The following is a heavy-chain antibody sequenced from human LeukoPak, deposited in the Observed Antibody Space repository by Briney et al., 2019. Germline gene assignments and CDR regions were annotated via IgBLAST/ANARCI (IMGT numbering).Heavy chain of an antibody. CDR1: GYTFTGYY. J-gene: IGHJ4*02. D-gene: IGHD3-22*01. CDR3: ATQGGRTYYYDSSGYYYSSYYFDY. Sequence: ASVKVSCKASGYTFTGYYMHWVRQAPGQGLEWMGGIIPIFGTANYAQKFQGRVTITTDESTSTAYMELSSLRSEDTAVYYCATQGGRTYYYDSSGYYYSSYYFDYWGQGTLVTVSS. CDR2: IIPIFGTA. V-gene: IGHV1-69*05.